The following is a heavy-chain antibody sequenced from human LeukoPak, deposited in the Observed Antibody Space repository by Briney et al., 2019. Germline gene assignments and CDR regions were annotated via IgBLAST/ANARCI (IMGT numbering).Heavy chain of an antibody. Sequence: ASVKVSCKASGGTLSSYVITWVRQAPGQGLEWMGWINPNSGFTNYAQKFQGRVTMTRDTSISTAYMELSRLRSDDTAVYYCARLADCSSSSCRSFDYWGQGTLVTVSS. CDR2: INPNSGFT. V-gene: IGHV1-2*02. D-gene: IGHD2-2*01. CDR1: GGTLSSYV. CDR3: ARLADCSSSSCRSFDY. J-gene: IGHJ4*02.